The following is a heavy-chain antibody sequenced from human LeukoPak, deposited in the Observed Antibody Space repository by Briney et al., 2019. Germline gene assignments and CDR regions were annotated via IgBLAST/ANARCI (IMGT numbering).Heavy chain of an antibody. J-gene: IGHJ4*02. CDR3: ARTYDYCSSTSCYPQHFDY. CDR1: GYSFTSYW. Sequence: GESLKISCKCSGYSFTSYWIGWVRQMPGKGLEWMGIIYPGDSDTRYSPSFQGQVTISADKSISTAYLQWSSLKASDTAMYYCARTYDYCSSTSCYPQHFDYWGQGTLVTVSS. V-gene: IGHV5-51*01. D-gene: IGHD2-2*01. CDR2: IYPGDSDT.